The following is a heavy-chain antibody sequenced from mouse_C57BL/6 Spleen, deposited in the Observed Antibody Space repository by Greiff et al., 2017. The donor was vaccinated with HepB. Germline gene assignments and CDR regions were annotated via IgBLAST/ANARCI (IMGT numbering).Heavy chain of an antibody. V-gene: IGHV1-22*01. CDR1: GYTFTDYN. CDR3: ARYDGYPRYYFDY. CDR2: INPNNGGT. J-gene: IGHJ2*01. Sequence: DVQLQESGPELVKPGASVKMSCKASGYTFTDYNMHWVKQSHGKSLEWIGYINPNNGGTSYNQKFKGKATLTVNKSSSTAYMELRSLTSEDSAVYYCARYDGYPRYYFDYWGQGTTLTVSS. D-gene: IGHD2-3*01.